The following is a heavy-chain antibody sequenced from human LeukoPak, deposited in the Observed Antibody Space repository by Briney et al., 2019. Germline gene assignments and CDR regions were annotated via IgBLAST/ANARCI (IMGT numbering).Heavy chain of an antibody. V-gene: IGHV1-8*01. CDR1: GYTFTSYD. Sequence: ASVKVSCKASGYTFTSYDINWVRQATGQGLEWMGWMNTNSGNTGYAQKFQGRLTMTRDTSTNTAYMELSSLRSEDTAVYYCARASIAARFTYYYGMDVWGQGTTVTVSS. CDR2: MNTNSGNT. CDR3: ARASIAARFTYYYGMDV. D-gene: IGHD6-6*01. J-gene: IGHJ6*02.